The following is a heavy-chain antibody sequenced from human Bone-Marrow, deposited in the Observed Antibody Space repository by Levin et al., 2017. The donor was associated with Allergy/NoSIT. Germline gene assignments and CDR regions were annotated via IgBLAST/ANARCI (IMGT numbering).Heavy chain of an antibody. Sequence: GESLKISCKGSGYTFTNYWIAWVRQMPGKGLECMGIIYPGDSDTRYSPSFQGQVTISADKSISTAYLEWSSLKASDTAMYFCAKRGIESRYRSDIWGHGTMVTVSS. D-gene: IGHD2-2*02. CDR1: GYTFTNYW. CDR3: AKRGIESRYRSDI. J-gene: IGHJ3*02. CDR2: IYPGDSDT. V-gene: IGHV5-51*01.